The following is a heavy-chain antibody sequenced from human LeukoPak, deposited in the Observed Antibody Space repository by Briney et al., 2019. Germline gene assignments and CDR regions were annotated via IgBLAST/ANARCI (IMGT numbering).Heavy chain of an antibody. Sequence: GRSLRLSCAASGFTFSSYAMHWVRQAPGKGLEWVAVISYDGSNKYYADSVKGRFTISRDNSKNMLYLQMNSLRAEDTTVYYCAREEMATIWSSNRNAFDIWGQGTMVTVSS. CDR2: ISYDGSNK. CDR3: AREEMATIWSSNRNAFDI. J-gene: IGHJ3*02. D-gene: IGHD5-24*01. CDR1: GFTFSSYA. V-gene: IGHV3-30-3*01.